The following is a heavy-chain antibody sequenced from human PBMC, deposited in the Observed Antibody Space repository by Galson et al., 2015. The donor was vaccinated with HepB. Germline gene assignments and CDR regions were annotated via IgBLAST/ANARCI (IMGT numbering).Heavy chain of an antibody. CDR2: ISAYNGNT. CDR1: GYTFTSYG. V-gene: IGHV1-18*01. J-gene: IGHJ5*02. D-gene: IGHD2-2*01. CDR3: AREPVRYCSSTSCYRNWFDP. Sequence: SVKVSCKASGYTFTSYGISWVRQAPGQGLEWMGWISAYNGNTNCAQKLQGRVTMTTDTSTSTAYMELRSLRSDDTAVYYCAREPVRYCSSTSCYRNWFDPWGQGTLVTVSS.